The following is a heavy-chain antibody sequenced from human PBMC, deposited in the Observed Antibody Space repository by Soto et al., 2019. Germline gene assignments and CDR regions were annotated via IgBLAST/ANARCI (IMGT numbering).Heavy chain of an antibody. V-gene: IGHV3-23*01. D-gene: IGHD6-25*01. CDR2: ISGSGGST. CDR3: AKGLSSGYYFDY. CDR1: GFTFSSYA. Sequence: HPGGSLRLSCAASGFTFSSYAMSWVRQAPGKGLEWVSAISGSGGSTYYADSVKGRFTISRDNSKNTLYLQMNSLRAEDTAVYYCAKGLSSGYYFDYWGQGPLVTVSS. J-gene: IGHJ4*02.